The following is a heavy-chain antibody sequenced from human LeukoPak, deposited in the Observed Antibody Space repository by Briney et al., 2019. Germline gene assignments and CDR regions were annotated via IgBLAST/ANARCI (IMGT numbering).Heavy chain of an antibody. V-gene: IGHV1-2*02. J-gene: IGHJ4*02. CDR2: INPNSGGT. CDR1: GYTFTSYG. D-gene: IGHD2-2*01. Sequence: ASVKVSCKASGYTFTSYGISWVRQAPGQGLEWMGWINPNSGGTNYAQKFHGRVTMTRDTSISTAYMELSRLRSDDTAVYYCASEDIVVVPAAGGDYWGQGTLVTVSS. CDR3: ASEDIVVVPAAGGDY.